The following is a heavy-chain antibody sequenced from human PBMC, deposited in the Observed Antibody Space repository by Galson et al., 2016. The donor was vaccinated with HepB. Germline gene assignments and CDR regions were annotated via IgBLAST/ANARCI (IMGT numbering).Heavy chain of an antibody. D-gene: IGHD2-2*02. CDR3: ARERGYCSSNTCYRGYYYGMDV. V-gene: IGHV4-34*01. J-gene: IGHJ6*02. CDR1: GGSFSGYS. Sequence: LSLTCAVYGGSFSGYSWSWIRQPPGKGLEWIGEISLSGSTNYIPSLTSRLTLSVDTSKNQLSLKLTSVTAADTAVYYCARERGYCSSNTCYRGYYYGMDVWGQGATVTVSS. CDR2: ISLSGST.